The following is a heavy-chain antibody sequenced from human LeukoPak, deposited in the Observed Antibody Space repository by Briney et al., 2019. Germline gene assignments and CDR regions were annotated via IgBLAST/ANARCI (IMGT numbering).Heavy chain of an antibody. V-gene: IGHV3-11*06. CDR2: ISRSSTDT. CDR3: ARRTYYYDSGSYSKSYYFDY. D-gene: IGHD3-10*01. CDR1: GFTFTDFY. J-gene: IGHJ4*02. Sequence: PGGSLRLSCAASGFTFTDFYMSWIRQAPGKGLEWLSDISRSSTDTNYADSVKGRFTISRDNAKNSLFLQLNSLRAEDTAVYYCARRTYYYDSGSYSKSYYFDYWGQGTLVTVSS.